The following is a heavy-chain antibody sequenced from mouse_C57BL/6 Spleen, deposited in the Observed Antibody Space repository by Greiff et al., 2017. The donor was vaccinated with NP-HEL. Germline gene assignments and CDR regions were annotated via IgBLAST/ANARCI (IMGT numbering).Heavy chain of an antibody. V-gene: IGHV5-4*01. J-gene: IGHJ3*01. CDR2: ISDGGSYT. CDR1: GFTFSSYA. Sequence: EVKLVESGGGLVKPGGSLKLSCAASGFTFSSYAMSWVRQTPEKRLEWVATISDGGSYTYYPDNVKGRFTISRDNAKNNLYLQMGHLKSEDTAMYYCAKDYSSSSFAYWGQGTLVTVSA. D-gene: IGHD1-1*01. CDR3: AKDYSSSSFAY.